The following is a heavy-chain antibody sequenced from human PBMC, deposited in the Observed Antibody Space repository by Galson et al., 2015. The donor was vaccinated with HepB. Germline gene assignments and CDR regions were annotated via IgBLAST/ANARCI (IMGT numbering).Heavy chain of an antibody. CDR2: ISGSGGST. D-gene: IGHD3-22*01. CDR1: GFTFSSYA. J-gene: IGHJ4*02. CDR3: AKLDYYDSSGWGLEVRDYFDY. V-gene: IGHV3-23*01. Sequence: SLRLSCAASGFTFSSYAMSWVRQAPGKGLEWVSAISGSGGSTYYADSVKGRFTISRDNSKNTLYLQMNSLRAEDTAVYYCAKLDYYDSSGWGLEVRDYFDYWGQGTLVTVSS.